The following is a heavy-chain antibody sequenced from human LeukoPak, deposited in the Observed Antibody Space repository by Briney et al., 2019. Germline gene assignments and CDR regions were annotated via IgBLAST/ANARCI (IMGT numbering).Heavy chain of an antibody. CDR3: ARGSSSNSWFFDY. V-gene: IGHV6-1*01. J-gene: IGHJ4*02. D-gene: IGHD6-13*01. Sequence: SQTLSLTCAISGDSVSSNSATWTWIRQSPSRGLEWLGRTYYRSKWYNEYAASVKSRITVNPDTSKNQFSLQLNSVTPEDTAVYYCARGSSSNSWFFDYWGQGTLVTASS. CDR1: GDSVSSNSAT. CDR2: TYYRSKWYN.